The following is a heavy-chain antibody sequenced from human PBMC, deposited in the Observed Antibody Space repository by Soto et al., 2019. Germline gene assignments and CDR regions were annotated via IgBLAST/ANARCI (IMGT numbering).Heavy chain of an antibody. Sequence: EVQLLGSGGGLVQPGGSLRLSCAASGFTFSSYAMSWVRQDPGKGLEWVSAISGSGGSTYYADSVKGRFTISRDKSKNTLYLQMNSLRAEDTAVYYCAKLQRGYSGYDSSDYWGQGTLVTVSS. CDR1: GFTFSSYA. D-gene: IGHD5-12*01. J-gene: IGHJ4*02. CDR2: ISGSGGST. CDR3: AKLQRGYSGYDSSDY. V-gene: IGHV3-23*01.